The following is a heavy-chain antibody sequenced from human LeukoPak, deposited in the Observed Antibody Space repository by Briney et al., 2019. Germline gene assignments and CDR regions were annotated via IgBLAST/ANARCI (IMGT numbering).Heavy chain of an antibody. Sequence: PSETLSLTCTVSGASVSSGQSYWSWIRQPAGKGLEWIGRIYSSGGTSYNPSLKSRVIISVDTSKNQFSLNLSSVTAADTAVYYCAKGEWLTNYFDSWGQGSPVTVSS. J-gene: IGHJ4*02. CDR1: GASVSSGQSY. D-gene: IGHD3-3*01. CDR2: IYSSGGT. CDR3: AKGEWLTNYFDS. V-gene: IGHV4-61*02.